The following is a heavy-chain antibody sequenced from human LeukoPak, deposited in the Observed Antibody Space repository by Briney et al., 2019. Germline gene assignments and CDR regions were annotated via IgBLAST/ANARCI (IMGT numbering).Heavy chain of an antibody. CDR2: IYYSGST. CDR3: ARDSTPMIVVATDAFDI. V-gene: IGHV4-59*12. CDR1: GGSISSYY. D-gene: IGHD3-22*01. J-gene: IGHJ3*02. Sequence: SETLSLTCTVSGGSISSYYWSWIRQPPGKGLEWIGYIYYSGSTNYNPSLKSRVTISVDTSKNQFSLKLSSVTAADTAVYYCARDSTPMIVVATDAFDIWGQGTMVTVSS.